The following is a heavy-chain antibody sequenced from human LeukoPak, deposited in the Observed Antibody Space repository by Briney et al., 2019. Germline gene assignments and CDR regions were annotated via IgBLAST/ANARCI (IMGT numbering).Heavy chain of an antibody. J-gene: IGHJ6*02. Sequence: PSETLSLTCTVSGGSISSGGYYWSWIRQPPGKGLEWIGYIYYSGSTYYNPSLKSRVTISVDTSKNQFSLKLSSVTAADTAVYYCARDRDYGDYPPAYYYYGMDVWGQGTTVTVSS. CDR1: GGSISSGGYY. V-gene: IGHV4-31*03. CDR3: ARDRDYGDYPPAYYYYGMDV. D-gene: IGHD4-17*01. CDR2: IYYSGST.